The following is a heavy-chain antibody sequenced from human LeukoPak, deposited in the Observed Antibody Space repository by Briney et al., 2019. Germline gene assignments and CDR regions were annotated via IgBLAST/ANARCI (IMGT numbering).Heavy chain of an antibody. Sequence: SETLSLTCTVSGGSFISDYWNWIRQPPGKGLEWIGYVYYSGSTNYNPSLKSRVTISVDTSKNQFSLKLSSVTAADTAVYYCARQYYYDCDYWGQGTLVTVSS. J-gene: IGHJ4*02. CDR3: ARQYYYDCDY. D-gene: IGHD3-22*01. V-gene: IGHV4-59*01. CDR1: GGSFISDY. CDR2: VYYSGST.